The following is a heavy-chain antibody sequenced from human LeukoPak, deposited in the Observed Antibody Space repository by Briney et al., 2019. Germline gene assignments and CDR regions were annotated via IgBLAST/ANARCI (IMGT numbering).Heavy chain of an antibody. CDR3: ARDGYGSGSPLGYYGMDV. CDR2: IYYSGST. V-gene: IGHV4-31*03. Sequence: PSETLSLTCTVSGGSISSGGYYWSWIRQHPGKGLEWIGYIYYSGSTYYNPSLKSRVTISVDTSKNQFSLKLSSVTAADTAVYYCARDGYGSGSPLGYYGMDVWGQGTTVTVSS. CDR1: GGSISSGGYY. J-gene: IGHJ6*02. D-gene: IGHD3-10*01.